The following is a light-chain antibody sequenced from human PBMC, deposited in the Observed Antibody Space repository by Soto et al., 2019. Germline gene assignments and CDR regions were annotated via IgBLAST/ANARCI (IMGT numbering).Light chain of an antibody. Sequence: EIVLTQSPGTLSLSPGERATLSCRASQSVSSSYLAWYQQKPGQAPRLLIYGASSRATGIPDRFSGRGSGTDFTLTISRLEPEDSAVYYCQQYGSSPITFGPGTKVDIK. CDR3: QQYGSSPIT. V-gene: IGKV3-20*01. CDR2: GAS. CDR1: QSVSSSY. J-gene: IGKJ3*01.